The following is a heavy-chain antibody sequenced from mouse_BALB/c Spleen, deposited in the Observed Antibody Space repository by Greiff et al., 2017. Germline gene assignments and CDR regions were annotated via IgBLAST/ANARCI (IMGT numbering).Heavy chain of an antibody. CDR2: IDPANGNT. CDR3: ASPSMITREGFAY. J-gene: IGHJ3*01. CDR1: FNIKDTY. D-gene: IGHD2-4*01. Sequence: FNIKDTYMHWVKQRPEQGLEWIGRIDPANGNTKYDPKFQGKATITADTSSNTAYLQLSSLTSEDTAVYYCASPSMITREGFAYWGQGTLVTVSA. V-gene: IGHV14-3*02.